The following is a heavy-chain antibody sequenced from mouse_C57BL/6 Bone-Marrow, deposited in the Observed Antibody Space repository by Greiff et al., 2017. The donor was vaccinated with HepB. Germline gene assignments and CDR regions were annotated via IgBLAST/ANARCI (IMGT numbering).Heavy chain of an antibody. J-gene: IGHJ1*03. D-gene: IGHD1-1*01. V-gene: IGHV5-17*01. CDR2: ISSGSSTI. Sequence: DVMLVESGGGLVKPGGSLKLSCAASGFTFSDYGMHWVRQAPEKGLEWVAYISSGSSTIYYADTVKGRFTISRDNAKNTLFLQMTSLRSEDTAMYYCARRDYYGSSQVYFDVWGTGTTVTVSS. CDR1: GFTFSDYG. CDR3: ARRDYYGSSQVYFDV.